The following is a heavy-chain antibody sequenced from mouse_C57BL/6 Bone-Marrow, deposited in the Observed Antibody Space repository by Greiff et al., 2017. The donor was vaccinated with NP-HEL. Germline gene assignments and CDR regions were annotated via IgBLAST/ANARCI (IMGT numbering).Heavy chain of an antibody. D-gene: IGHD1-1*01. V-gene: IGHV1-4*01. CDR2: INPSSGYT. J-gene: IGHJ4*01. CDR1: GYTFTSYT. Sequence: QVHVKQSGAELARPGASVKMSCKASGYTFTSYTMHWVKQRPGQGLEWIGYINPSSGYTKYNQKFKDKATLTADKSSSTAYMQLSSLTSEDSAVYYCARNDYGSSYGYAMDYWGQGTSVTVSS. CDR3: ARNDYGSSYGYAMDY.